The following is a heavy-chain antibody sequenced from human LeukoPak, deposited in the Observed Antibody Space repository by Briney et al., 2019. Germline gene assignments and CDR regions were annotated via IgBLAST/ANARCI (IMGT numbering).Heavy chain of an antibody. CDR3: ARGYSNYIGDYYYYMDV. V-gene: IGHV1-8*01. D-gene: IGHD4-11*01. CDR2: MNPNSGNT. Sequence: ASVKVSCKASGYTFTSYDINWVRQATGQGLEWMGWMNPNSGNTGYAQKFQGRVTITRNTSISTAFMELSSLRSEDTAVYYCARGYSNYIGDYYYYMDVWGKGTTVTVSS. J-gene: IGHJ6*03. CDR1: GYTFTSYD.